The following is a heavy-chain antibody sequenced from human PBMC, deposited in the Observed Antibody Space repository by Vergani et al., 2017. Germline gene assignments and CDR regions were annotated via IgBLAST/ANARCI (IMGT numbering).Heavy chain of an antibody. CDR2: ISGSGGST. CDR1: GFTFNHYA. J-gene: IGHJ6*02. V-gene: IGHV3-23*01. Sequence: EVQLLESGGDLVQPGGSLRLSCAASGFTFNHYAMNWVRQAPGKGLEWVSGISGSGGSTYYAGSVTGRFTISRDSSKNTLYLQMNSLSAGDTAVYYCAKAKPRKSGYDYLYIYHARDVWCQGTTVTVSS. CDR3: AKAKPRKSGYDYLYIYHARDV. D-gene: IGHD5-12*01.